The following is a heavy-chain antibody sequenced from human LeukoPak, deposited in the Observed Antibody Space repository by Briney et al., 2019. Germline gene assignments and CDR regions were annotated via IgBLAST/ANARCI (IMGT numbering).Heavy chain of an antibody. CDR2: FDPEDGET. V-gene: IGHV1-24*01. D-gene: IGHD3-22*01. Sequence: ASVKVSCKVSGYTLTELSMHWVRQAPGKGLEWMGGFDPEDGETICAQKFQGRVTMTEDTSTDTAYMELSSLRSEDTAVYYCATSSGWYGKYYFDYWGQGTLVTVSS. CDR3: ATSSGWYGKYYFDY. J-gene: IGHJ4*02. CDR1: GYTLTELS.